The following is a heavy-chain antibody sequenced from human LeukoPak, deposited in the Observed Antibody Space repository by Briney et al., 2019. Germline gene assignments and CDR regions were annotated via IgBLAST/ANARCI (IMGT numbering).Heavy chain of an antibody. CDR1: GFTFSCYW. J-gene: IGHJ4*02. V-gene: IGHV3-7*01. D-gene: IGHD3-10*01. CDR2: IKQDGSEA. CDR3: ARARNYYGSGSYSGDY. Sequence: GGSLRLSCAASGFTFSCYWMSWVHLAPGKGLEWVANIKQDGSEAYYVDSVKGRFTISRDNAKNSLYLQMNSLRAEDTAVYYCARARNYYGSGSYSGDYWGQGTLVTVSS.